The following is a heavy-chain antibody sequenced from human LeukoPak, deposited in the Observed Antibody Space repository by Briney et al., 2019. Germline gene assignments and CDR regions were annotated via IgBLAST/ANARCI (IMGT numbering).Heavy chain of an antibody. D-gene: IGHD1-20*01. CDR1: GFTSSSYS. J-gene: IGHJ5*02. V-gene: IGHV3-48*01. CDR3: ARDNWNP. Sequence: PGGSLRLSCAASGFTSSSYSMNWVRQAPGKGLEWVSYISSSSSTIHYADSVKGRFTISRDNAQNSLYLQMNSLRAEDTAVYYCARDNWNPWGQGTLVTVSS. CDR2: ISSSSSTI.